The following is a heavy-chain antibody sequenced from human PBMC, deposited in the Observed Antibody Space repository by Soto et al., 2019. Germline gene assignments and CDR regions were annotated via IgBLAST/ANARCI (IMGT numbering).Heavy chain of an antibody. J-gene: IGHJ3*02. CDR3: AREGQYYYDSRAFDI. Sequence: VQLVESGGGVVQPGRSLRLSCAASGFTFSSYAMHWVRQAPGKGLEWVAVISYDGSNKYYADSVKGRFTISRDNSKNTLYLQMNSLRAEDTAVYYCAREGQYYYDSRAFDIWGQGTMVTVSS. V-gene: IGHV3-30-3*01. CDR1: GFTFSSYA. CDR2: ISYDGSNK. D-gene: IGHD3-22*01.